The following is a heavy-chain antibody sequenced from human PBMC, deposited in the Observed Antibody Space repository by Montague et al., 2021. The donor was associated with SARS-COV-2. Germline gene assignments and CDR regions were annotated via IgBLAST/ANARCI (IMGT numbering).Heavy chain of an antibody. J-gene: IGHJ3*01. CDR2: VNHSEST. V-gene: IGHV4-34*01. CDR1: GGSFSGFY. Sequence: SETLSLTCAASGGSFSGFYWSWVRQSPGKGLEWIGDVNHSESTNYNPSLKGRVTISVGTSKNQFTLKLTSVTAADTAMYYCAKEREVVRAARTLVAFDLWGQGTMVTVSS. CDR3: AKEREVVRAARTLVAFDL. D-gene: IGHD2-2*01.